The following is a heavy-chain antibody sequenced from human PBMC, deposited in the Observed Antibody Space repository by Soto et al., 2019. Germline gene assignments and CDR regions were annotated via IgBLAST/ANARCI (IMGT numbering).Heavy chain of an antibody. V-gene: IGHV3-23*01. D-gene: IGHD6-13*01. CDR3: AKGGGGLAAAAVRPLGASDC. Sequence: EVQLLESGGGLVQPGGSLRLSCAASGFTFSNYAMTWVRQAPGKGLEWVSAISGSGGTTYYADSVKGRFTISRDNSKNTLYLQMNSLIVEDTALYYCAKGGGGLAAAAVRPLGASDCWGQGTLVTVSS. CDR2: ISGSGGTT. J-gene: IGHJ4*02. CDR1: GFTFSNYA.